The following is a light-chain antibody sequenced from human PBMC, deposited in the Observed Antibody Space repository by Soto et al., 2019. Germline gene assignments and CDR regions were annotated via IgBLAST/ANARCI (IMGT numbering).Light chain of an antibody. J-gene: IGKJ5*01. CDR1: QGISNY. V-gene: IGKV1-16*02. Sequence: DIQMTQSPSSLSASVGDRVTITCRASQGISNYLAWFQQKPGKAPKSLIYAASSFQSGISSKFSGSGPGTDYTLTISTLQPEDCATYYCQLYNSYPFTFGQGTRLEIK. CDR2: AAS. CDR3: QLYNSYPFT.